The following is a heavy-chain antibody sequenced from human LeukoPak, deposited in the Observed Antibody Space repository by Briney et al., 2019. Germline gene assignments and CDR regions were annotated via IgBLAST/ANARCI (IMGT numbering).Heavy chain of an antibody. Sequence: SVKVSCKASGYTFTSYGISWVRQAPGQGLEWMGGIIPIFGTANYAQKFQGRVTITADESTSTAYMELSSLRSEDTAVYFCASAPRYSSSWPNNWFDPWGQGTLVTVSS. CDR3: ASAPRYSSSWPNNWFDP. J-gene: IGHJ5*02. V-gene: IGHV1-69*13. CDR2: IIPIFGTA. CDR1: GYTFTSYG. D-gene: IGHD6-13*01.